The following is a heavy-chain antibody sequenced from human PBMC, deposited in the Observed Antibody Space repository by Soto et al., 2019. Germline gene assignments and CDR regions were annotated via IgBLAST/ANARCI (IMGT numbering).Heavy chain of an antibody. CDR3: AKGSAAVGAYYGTVYFDY. CDR1: GFTFSSYG. D-gene: IGHD1-26*01. V-gene: IGHV3-30*18. J-gene: IGHJ4*02. Sequence: GGSLRLSCAASGFTFSSYGMHWVRQAPGKGLEWVAVISYDGSNKYYADSVKGRFTISRDNSKNTLYLQMNSLRAEDTAVYYCAKGSAAVGAYYGTVYFDYWGQGTLVTVSS. CDR2: ISYDGSNK.